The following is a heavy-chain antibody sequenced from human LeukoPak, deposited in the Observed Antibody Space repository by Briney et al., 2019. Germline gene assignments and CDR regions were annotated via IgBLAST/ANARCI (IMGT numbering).Heavy chain of an antibody. CDR3: ARHSHRSSWSYYFDY. V-gene: IGHV4-59*01. Sequence: SETLSLTCAVYGGSFSGYYWSWIRQPPGKGLEWIGYIYYSGSTNYNPSLKSRVTISVDTSKNQFSLKLSSVTAADTAVYYCARHSHRSSWSYYFDYWGQGTLVTVSS. CDR1: GGSFSGYY. D-gene: IGHD6-13*01. CDR2: IYYSGST. J-gene: IGHJ4*02.